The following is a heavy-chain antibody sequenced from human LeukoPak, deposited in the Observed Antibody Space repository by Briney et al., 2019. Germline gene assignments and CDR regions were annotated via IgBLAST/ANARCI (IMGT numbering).Heavy chain of an antibody. J-gene: IGHJ6*03. V-gene: IGHV3-21*01. CDR3: ARVGSSGWPITAYYMDV. D-gene: IGHD6-19*01. CDR2: ISSSSSYI. CDR1: GFTFSSYS. Sequence: PGGSLRLSCAASGFTFSSYSMNWVRQAPGKGLEWVSSISSSSSYIYYADSVKGRFTISRDNAKNSLYVQMNSLRAEDTAVYYCARVGSSGWPITAYYMDVWGKGTTVTVSS.